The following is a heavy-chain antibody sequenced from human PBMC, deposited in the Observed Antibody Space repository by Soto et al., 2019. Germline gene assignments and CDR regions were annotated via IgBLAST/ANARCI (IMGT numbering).Heavy chain of an antibody. CDR1: GYTFTSYD. Sequence: GASVKVSCTASGYTFTSYDINWVRQATGQGLEWMGWMNPNSGNTGYAQKFQGRVTMTRNTSISTAYMELSSLRSEDTAVYYCARGLAYDFWSGYFLAVWGKGTTVTVSS. J-gene: IGHJ6*04. CDR3: ARGLAYDFWSGYFLAV. CDR2: MNPNSGNT. D-gene: IGHD3-3*01. V-gene: IGHV1-8*01.